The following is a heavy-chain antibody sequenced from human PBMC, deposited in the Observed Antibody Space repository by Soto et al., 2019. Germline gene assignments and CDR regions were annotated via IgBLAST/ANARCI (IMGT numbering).Heavy chain of an antibody. Sequence: QVQLQQWGAGLLKPSETLSLTCAVYGGSFSGYQWSWIRQTPGKGLEWIGEINDSGKINYNPSLKSRVTILVDAAKKQISLMLSSVTAAATAVYYCARGLILWFGELSRRGGYYYDMDVWGKGTTVTVPS. CDR1: GGSFSGYQ. D-gene: IGHD3-10*01. CDR2: INDSGKI. V-gene: IGHV4-34*01. J-gene: IGHJ6*03. CDR3: ARGLILWFGELSRRGGYYYDMDV.